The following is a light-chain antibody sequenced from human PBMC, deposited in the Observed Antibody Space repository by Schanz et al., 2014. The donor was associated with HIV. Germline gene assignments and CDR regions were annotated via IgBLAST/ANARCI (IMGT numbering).Light chain of an antibody. V-gene: IGLV1-40*01. Sequence: QSVLTQPPSVSGAPGQRVTISCTGSSSNIGADYSVHWYQQLPGTAPKLLIYANTNRPSGVPDRFSGSKSATSASLAISGLLAEDEANYYCQSYDSSLSGPVFGGGTKLIVL. CDR1: SSNIGADYS. J-gene: IGLJ3*02. CDR2: ANT. CDR3: QSYDSSLSGPV.